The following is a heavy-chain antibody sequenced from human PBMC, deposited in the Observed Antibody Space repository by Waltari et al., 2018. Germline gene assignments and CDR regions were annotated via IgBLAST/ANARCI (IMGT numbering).Heavy chain of an antibody. Sequence: QLQLQESGSGLVKPSQTLSLTCAVSGGSISSGGYSWSWIRQPPGKGLEWIGYIYHSGSTNYNPSLKRRVTISVDRSKNQFSLKLSSVTAADTAVYYCARVYQYYDFWSGPFGGWFDPWGQGTLVTVSS. V-gene: IGHV4-30-2*01. CDR2: IYHSGST. CDR3: ARVYQYYDFWSGPFGGWFDP. CDR1: GGSISSGGYS. D-gene: IGHD3-3*01. J-gene: IGHJ5*02.